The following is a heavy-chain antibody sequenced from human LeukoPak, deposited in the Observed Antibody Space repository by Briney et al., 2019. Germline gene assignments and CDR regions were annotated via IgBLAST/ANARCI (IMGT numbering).Heavy chain of an antibody. Sequence: GGSLTLFCAASGFTFSSYWMSWVRQAPGKGLVGVTNIKQDESEKYYVDSVKGRFAISRDYDKHSLYLKMNTLRAEHIAVYFCARGETVRGVIIWGTLDYYYYYYMDVGGEGTTVTVSS. J-gene: IGHJ6*03. D-gene: IGHD3-10*01. CDR1: GFTFSSYW. CDR3: ARGETVRGVIIWGTLDYYYYYYMDV. V-gene: IGHV3-7*01. CDR2: IKQDESEK.